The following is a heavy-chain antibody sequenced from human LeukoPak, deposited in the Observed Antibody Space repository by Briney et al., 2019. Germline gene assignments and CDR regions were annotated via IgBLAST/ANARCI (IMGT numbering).Heavy chain of an antibody. Sequence: PSETLSLTCTVSGGSISSGSYYWSWIRQPAGKGLEWIGRIYTSGSTNYSPSLKSRVTISVDTSKNQFSLKLSSVTAADTAVYYCARESGGQEGYFQHWGQGTLVTVSS. D-gene: IGHD2-15*01. J-gene: IGHJ1*01. CDR3: ARESGGQEGYFQH. CDR1: GGSISSGSYY. V-gene: IGHV4-61*02. CDR2: IYTSGST.